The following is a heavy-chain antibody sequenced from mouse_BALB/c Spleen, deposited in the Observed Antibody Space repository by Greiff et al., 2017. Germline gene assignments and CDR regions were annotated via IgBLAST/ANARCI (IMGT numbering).Heavy chain of an antibody. Sequence: QVQLQQSGPGLVAPSQSLSITCTVSGFSLTSYGVHWVRQPPGKGLEWLGVIWAGGSTNYNSALMSRLSISKDNSKSQVFLKMNSLQTDDTAMYYCARDQYYGYPFAYWGQGTLVTVSA. CDR2: IWAGGST. J-gene: IGHJ3*01. V-gene: IGHV2-9*02. CDR3: ARDQYYGYPFAY. D-gene: IGHD1-2*01. CDR1: GFSLTSYG.